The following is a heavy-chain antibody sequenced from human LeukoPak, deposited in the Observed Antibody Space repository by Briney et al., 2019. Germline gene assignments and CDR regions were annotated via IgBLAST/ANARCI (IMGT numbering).Heavy chain of an antibody. J-gene: IGHJ4*02. Sequence: GGSLRLSCAASGFTFSSYEMNWVRQAPGKGLEWVSYVSSSGSTIYYADSVKGRFTISRDNAKNSLYLQMNSLRAEDTAVYYCARDVSSSLDYWGQGTPVTVSS. CDR1: GFTFSSYE. CDR2: VSSSGSTI. CDR3: ARDVSSSLDY. V-gene: IGHV3-48*03. D-gene: IGHD6-13*01.